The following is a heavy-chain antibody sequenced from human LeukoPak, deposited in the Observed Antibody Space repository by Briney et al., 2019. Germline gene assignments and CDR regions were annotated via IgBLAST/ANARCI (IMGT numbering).Heavy chain of an antibody. Sequence: SVEVSCKASGSTFSSYALSWVRQAPGQGLEWMGTIIPIVGIANYAQKFQGRVTITADKSTSTAYMELSSLRSEDMAVYYCARDGEMATIYFDYWGQGTLVTVSS. J-gene: IGHJ4*02. CDR1: GSTFSSYA. CDR2: IIPIVGIA. V-gene: IGHV1-69*04. D-gene: IGHD5-24*01. CDR3: ARDGEMATIYFDY.